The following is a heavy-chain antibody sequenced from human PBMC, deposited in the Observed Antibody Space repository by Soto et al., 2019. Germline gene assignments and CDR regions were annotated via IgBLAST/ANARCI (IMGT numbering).Heavy chain of an antibody. V-gene: IGHV1-3*01. Sequence: QVKLVQSGAEVKKPGASVKVSCKASGYTFTSYAMHWVRQAPGQRLEWMGWINAGNGKTKYSQKFQGRVTITRDTSASTAYMELSSLRSEDTAVYYCARELAIVVVVYATRVGAFDIWGQGTMVTVSS. CDR1: GYTFTSYA. CDR3: ARELAIVVVVYATRVGAFDI. D-gene: IGHD2-15*01. J-gene: IGHJ3*02. CDR2: INAGNGKT.